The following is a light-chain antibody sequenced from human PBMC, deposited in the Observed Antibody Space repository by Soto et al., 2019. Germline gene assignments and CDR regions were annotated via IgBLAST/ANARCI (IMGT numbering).Light chain of an antibody. CDR1: SSDVGGYNY. CDR3: STYAGSINV. Sequence: QSVLTQPPSASGSPGQSVAISCTGTSSDVGGYNYVSWYQQRPGKAPKLMIYEVNKRPSGVPDRFSGSKSGNTASLTVSGLQAEDEADYYCSTYAGSINVFGTGTKVTVL. V-gene: IGLV2-8*01. CDR2: EVN. J-gene: IGLJ1*01.